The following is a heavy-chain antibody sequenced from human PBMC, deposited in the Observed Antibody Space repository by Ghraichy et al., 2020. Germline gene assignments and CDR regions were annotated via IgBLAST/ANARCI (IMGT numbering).Heavy chain of an antibody. D-gene: IGHD1-26*01. V-gene: IGHV3-7*03. CDR1: GFTFSSYW. CDR2: IKQDGSEK. CDR3: ARGGGSYGEGYFDY. J-gene: IGHJ4*02. Sequence: GESLRLSCAASGFTFSSYWMSWVRQAPGKGLEWVANIKQDGSEKYYVDSVKGRFTISRDNAKNSLYLQMNSLRAEDTAVYYCARGGGSYGEGYFDYWGQGTLVTVSS.